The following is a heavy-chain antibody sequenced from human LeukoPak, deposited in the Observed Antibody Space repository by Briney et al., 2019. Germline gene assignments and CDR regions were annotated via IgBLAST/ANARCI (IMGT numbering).Heavy chain of an antibody. CDR2: IIPIFGTA. D-gene: IGHD6-13*01. CDR1: GGTFTSYA. J-gene: IGHJ5*02. CDR3: ATDSTGSSWYRDWFDP. Sequence: GASVKVSCKASGGTFTSYAISWVRQAPGQGLEWMGTIIPIFGTANYAQKFQGRVTMTEDTSTDTAYMELSSLRSEDTAVYYCATDSTGSSWYRDWFDPWGQGTLVTVSS. V-gene: IGHV1-69*06.